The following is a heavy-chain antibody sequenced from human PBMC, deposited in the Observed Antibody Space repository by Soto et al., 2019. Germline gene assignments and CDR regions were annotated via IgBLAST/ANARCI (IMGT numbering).Heavy chain of an antibody. CDR2: IYYSGST. CDR1: GGSISSGGYY. J-gene: IGHJ4*02. Sequence: QVQLQESGPGLVKPSQTLSLTCTVSGGSISSGGYYWSWIRQHPGKGLEWIGYIYYSGSTYYNPSLKSRVTISVDTSKNQFSLKLSSVTAADTAVYYCARFRSCSGGSCLYYFDYWGQGTLVTVSS. D-gene: IGHD2-15*01. CDR3: ARFRSCSGGSCLYYFDY. V-gene: IGHV4-31*03.